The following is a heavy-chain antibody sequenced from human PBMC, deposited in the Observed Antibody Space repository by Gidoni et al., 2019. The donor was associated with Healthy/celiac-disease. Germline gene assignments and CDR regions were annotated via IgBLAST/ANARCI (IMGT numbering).Heavy chain of an antibody. Sequence: QVQLQESGPGLVKPSETLSLTCTVSGGSISSYYWSWIRQPPGKGLEWIGYIYYSGSTNYNPSLKSRVTISVDTSKNQFSLKLSSVTAADTAVYYCARHFGPAHFSSSWLGAGAWFDPWGQGTLVTVSS. CDR2: IYYSGST. D-gene: IGHD6-13*01. V-gene: IGHV4-59*08. CDR1: GGSISSYY. J-gene: IGHJ5*02. CDR3: ARHFGPAHFSSSWLGAGAWFDP.